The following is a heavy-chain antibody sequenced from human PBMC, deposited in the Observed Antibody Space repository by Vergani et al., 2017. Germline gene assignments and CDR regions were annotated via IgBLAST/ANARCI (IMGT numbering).Heavy chain of an antibody. D-gene: IGHD3-10*01. CDR3: AREGGITMVRGPHHSWFDP. J-gene: IGHJ5*02. CDR1: GGSLSSGGYY. V-gene: IGHV4-31*11. Sequence: QVQLQQWGAGLLKPSETLSLTCAVYGGSLSSGGYYWSWIRQHPGKGLEWIGYIYYSGSTYYNPSLKSRVTISVYTSKDQFSLKLSSVTAADTAVYYCAREGGITMVRGPHHSWFDPGGQGTLVTVSA. CDR2: IYYSGST.